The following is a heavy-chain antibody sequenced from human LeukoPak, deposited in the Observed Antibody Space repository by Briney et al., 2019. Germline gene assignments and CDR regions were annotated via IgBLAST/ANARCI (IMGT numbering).Heavy chain of an antibody. CDR3: VRDRGGSGWYYFDY. D-gene: IGHD6-19*01. J-gene: IGHJ4*02. CDR2: ISYNGSQT. V-gene: IGHV3-64*01. CDR1: GFTFSIYA. Sequence: GGSLRLSCAASGFTFSIYAMHWVRQAPGKGLEHVSAISYNGSQTYYGNSVKDRFTISRDNAKNTLYLQMASLRADDMAVYYCVRDRGGSGWYYFDYWGQGTLVTVSS.